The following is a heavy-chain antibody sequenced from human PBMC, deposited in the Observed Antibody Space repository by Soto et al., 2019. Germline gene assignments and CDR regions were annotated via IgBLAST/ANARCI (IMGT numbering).Heavy chain of an antibody. CDR2: ISGYNGDT. CDR1: GYTFSSYG. V-gene: IGHV1-18*01. Sequence: ASVKVSCKASGYTFSSYGISWVRQAPGQGLEWMGWISGYNGDTNYAQHLQGRVTMTIDSSTSTAYMELKSLTSDDTAVYYCTKTRYFDFPGTFDYWGQGTLVTVSS. CDR3: TKTRYFDFPGTFDY. J-gene: IGHJ4*02. D-gene: IGHD3-9*01.